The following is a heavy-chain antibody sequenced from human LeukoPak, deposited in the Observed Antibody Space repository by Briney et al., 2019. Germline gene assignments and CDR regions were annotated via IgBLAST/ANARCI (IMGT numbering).Heavy chain of an antibody. J-gene: IGHJ3*02. V-gene: IGHV3-21*01. Sequence: GGSLRLSCAASGFTFSSYSMNWVRQAPGKGLEWVSSISSSSSYIYYADSVKGRFTISRDNAKNSLYLQMNSLRAEDTAVYYCAREYSGSLDEIVFDIWGQGTMVTVSS. CDR2: ISSSSSYI. CDR1: GFTFSSYS. CDR3: AREYSGSLDEIVFDI. D-gene: IGHD1-26*01.